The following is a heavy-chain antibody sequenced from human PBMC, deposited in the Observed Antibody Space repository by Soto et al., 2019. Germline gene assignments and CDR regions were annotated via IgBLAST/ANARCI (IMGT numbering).Heavy chain of an antibody. CDR2: IYYSGST. Sequence: QLQLQESGPGLVKPSETLSLTCTVSGGSISNSSYYWGWIRQPPGKGLEWIGSIYYSGSTYYNPSLKSRVTISVDTSKNQFSLKLSSVTAADTAVYYCARIEEQLVLIWGQGTLVTVSS. J-gene: IGHJ4*02. D-gene: IGHD6-6*01. CDR1: GGSISNSSYY. CDR3: ARIEEQLVLI. V-gene: IGHV4-39*01.